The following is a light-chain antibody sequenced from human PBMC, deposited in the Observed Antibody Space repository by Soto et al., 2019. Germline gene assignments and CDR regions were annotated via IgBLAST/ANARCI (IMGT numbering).Light chain of an antibody. CDR3: MQGTHWPPYT. Sequence: DVVMTQSPLSLPVTLGQPASISCRSSQSLVYSDGNAYLNWFHQRPGQSPRRLIYKVSYRDSGVPDRFSGSASDTDYTLKISRVEAEDVGVYYCMQGTHWPPYTFGQGTKLEIK. V-gene: IGKV2-30*01. CDR1: QSLVYSDGNAY. J-gene: IGKJ2*01. CDR2: KVS.